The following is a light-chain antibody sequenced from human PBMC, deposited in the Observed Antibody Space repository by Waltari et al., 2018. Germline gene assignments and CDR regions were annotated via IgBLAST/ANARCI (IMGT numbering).Light chain of an antibody. J-gene: IGKJ2*01. CDR2: CSS. CDR3: HQYGTSPWT. V-gene: IGKV3-20*01. Sequence: EVVLTQSPGTLSLSPGDRATLSCRASASVTSNLIASSQHHPGQHPSRLLYCSSTRPPGVPSRCSGSGGWADFSLTINRREHDDVVVYYYHQYGTSPWTFGQGTKLEI. CDR1: ASVTSNL.